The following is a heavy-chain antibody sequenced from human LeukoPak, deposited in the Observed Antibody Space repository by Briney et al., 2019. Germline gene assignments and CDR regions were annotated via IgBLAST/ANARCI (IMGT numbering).Heavy chain of an antibody. J-gene: IGHJ4*02. V-gene: IGHV4-61*02. CDR1: GGSISSGSYY. Sequence: SQTLSLTCTVSGGSISSGSYYWSWIRQPAGKGLEWIGRIYTSGSTNYNPSLKSRVTISVDTSKNQFSLKLSSVTAADTAVYYCARATVGYNWNDRTDYWGQGTLVTVSS. CDR3: ARATVGYNWNDRTDY. D-gene: IGHD1-20*01. CDR2: IYTSGST.